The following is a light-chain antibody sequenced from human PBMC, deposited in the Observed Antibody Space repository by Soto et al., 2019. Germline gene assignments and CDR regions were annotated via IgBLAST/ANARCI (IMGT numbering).Light chain of an antibody. Sequence: DIVMTQSPATLSVSPGERATLSCMCSQSVSSNLAWYQQKPGQAPRLVIYAASTRATGIPDRFSGSVSGTEFTPTISSLQSEDFAVYYCQQYNEWPPFTFGQGTRLEIK. CDR2: AAS. CDR1: QSVSSN. J-gene: IGKJ5*01. V-gene: IGKV3-15*01. CDR3: QQYNEWPPFT.